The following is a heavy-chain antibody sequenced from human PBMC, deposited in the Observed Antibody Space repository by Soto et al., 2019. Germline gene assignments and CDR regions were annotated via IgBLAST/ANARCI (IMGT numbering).Heavy chain of an antibody. CDR2: ISAHNGNT. D-gene: IGHD3-10*01. V-gene: IGHV1-18*01. CDR1: GYAFTTYG. J-gene: IGHJ4*02. CDR3: ARGRYGEY. Sequence: QVHLVQSGAEVKKPGASVKVSCKGSGYAFTTYGITWVRQAPGQGLEWMGWISAHNGNTNYAQKLQGRVTVTRDTSTSPAYMELRSLRSEDTAGYYCARGRYGEYWGQGALVTVSS.